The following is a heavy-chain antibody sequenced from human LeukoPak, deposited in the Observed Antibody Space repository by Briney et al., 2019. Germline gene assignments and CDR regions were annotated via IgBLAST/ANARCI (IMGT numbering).Heavy chain of an antibody. J-gene: IGHJ5*02. D-gene: IGHD3-3*01. CDR1: GFTFSSFW. CDR2: VKQDGSDK. V-gene: IGHV3-7*01. Sequence: GGSLTLSCAASGFTFSSFWMSWVRQAPGKALEWVANVKQDGSDKYYVDSVKGRFTISRDNAKNSLYLQMNNLRAEDTAVYYCARDNTIFGVAHINHWGQGTQVTVSS. CDR3: ARDNTIFGVAHINH.